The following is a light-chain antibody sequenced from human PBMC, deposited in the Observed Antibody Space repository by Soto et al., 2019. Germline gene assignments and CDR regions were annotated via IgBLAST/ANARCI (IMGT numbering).Light chain of an antibody. CDR1: QGISSY. V-gene: IGKV1-9*01. CDR3: QQLNTYPLT. CDR2: AAS. Sequence: DIQLTQSPSFLSASVGDRVTITCRASQGISSYLAWYQQKPGKAPKLLIYAASTLQGGVPSRFRGSESGTEFTLTISSLNPEDFATYYCQQLNTYPLTLGGGTKVDI. J-gene: IGKJ4*01.